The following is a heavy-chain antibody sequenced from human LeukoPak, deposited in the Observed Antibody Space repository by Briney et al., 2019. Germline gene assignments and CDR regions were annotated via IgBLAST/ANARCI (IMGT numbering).Heavy chain of an antibody. J-gene: IGHJ3*02. V-gene: IGHV1-24*01. Sequence: ASVKVSCKVSGYTLTELSMHWVRQAPGKGLEWMGGFDPEDGETIYAQKFQGRVTMTEDTSTDTAYMELSSLRSEDTAVYYCATAGYGDLHDAFDIWGQVTMVTVSS. CDR1: GYTLTELS. CDR2: FDPEDGET. CDR3: ATAGYGDLHDAFDI. D-gene: IGHD4-17*01.